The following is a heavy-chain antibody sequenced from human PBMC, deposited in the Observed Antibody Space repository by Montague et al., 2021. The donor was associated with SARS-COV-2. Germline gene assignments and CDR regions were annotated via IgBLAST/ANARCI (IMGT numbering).Heavy chain of an antibody. D-gene: IGHD3-3*01. V-gene: IGHV4-39*01. J-gene: IGHJ6*02. CDR3: ARQPTRGITIFGVVTDYGMDV. Sequence: SETLSLTCTVSGGSISSSSYYWGRIRQPPGKGLEWIGYIYYSGSTYYNPSLKSRVTIFVETSKNQFSLKLSSVTAADTAVYYCARQPTRGITIFGVVTDYGMDVWGQGTTVTVSS. CDR1: GGSISSSSYY. CDR2: IYYSGST.